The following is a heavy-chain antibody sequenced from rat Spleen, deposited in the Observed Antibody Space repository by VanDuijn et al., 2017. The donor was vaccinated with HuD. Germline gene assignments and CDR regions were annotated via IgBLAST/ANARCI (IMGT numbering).Heavy chain of an antibody. Sequence: QVQLKESGPGLVQPSQTLSRTCTVSGFSLTNNHVHWVRQPPGKGLEGMGVMWSDGDTSYNYALKSRLSISRDTSKSQLFLKMSSLETEDTATYSCVRGRLPQGDYFDYWGQGIMVKVSS. CDR1: GFSLTNNH. CDR3: VRGRLPQGDYFDY. CDR2: MWSDGDT. J-gene: IGHJ2*01. V-gene: IGHV2-32*01. D-gene: IGHD3-1*01.